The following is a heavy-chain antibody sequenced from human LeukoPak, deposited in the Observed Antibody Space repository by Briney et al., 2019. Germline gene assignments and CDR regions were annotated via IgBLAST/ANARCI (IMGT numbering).Heavy chain of an antibody. CDR2: ISSDSSNA. CDR3: ARPIGYGSVDY. J-gene: IGHJ4*02. V-gene: IGHV3-21*06. CDR1: GFTFSIYS. D-gene: IGHD3-10*01. Sequence: GGSLRLSCAASGFTFSIYSMNWVRQAPGKGLEWVSSISSDSSNAYYAGSVRGRFTISRDNAKNSVSLQMNSLTAEDTAVYYCARPIGYGSVDYWGQGTLVTVSS.